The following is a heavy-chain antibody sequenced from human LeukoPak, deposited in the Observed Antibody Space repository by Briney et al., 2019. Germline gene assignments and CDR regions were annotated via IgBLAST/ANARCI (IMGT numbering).Heavy chain of an antibody. V-gene: IGHV4-39*07. CDR2: VYYGGST. D-gene: IGHD3-22*01. Sequence: SETLSLTCTVSGGSISSSSYYWGWIRQPPGKGLEWIGSVYYGGSTYYNPSLKNRVTISVDTSKNQFSLKLSSVTAADTAVYYCARDGPNPYYYDSSGLGGYYMDVWGKGTTVTVSS. CDR1: GGSISSSSYY. J-gene: IGHJ6*03. CDR3: ARDGPNPYYYDSSGLGGYYMDV.